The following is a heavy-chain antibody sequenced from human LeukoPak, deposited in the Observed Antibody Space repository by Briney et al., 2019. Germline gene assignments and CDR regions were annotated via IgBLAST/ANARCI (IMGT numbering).Heavy chain of an antibody. V-gene: IGHV3-21*01. CDR3: ARVATVPFNYSYNMDV. D-gene: IGHD4-17*01. CDR2: ITSSNSYI. CDR1: GFTFSTYS. Sequence: GGSLRLSCAASGFTFSTYSMNWVRQAPGKGLEWVSSITSSNSYIYYADSVKGRFTISSDNAKDSLYLQMNSLTAEDTAVYYCARVATVPFNYSYNMDVCGKGTTVTVSS. J-gene: IGHJ6*03.